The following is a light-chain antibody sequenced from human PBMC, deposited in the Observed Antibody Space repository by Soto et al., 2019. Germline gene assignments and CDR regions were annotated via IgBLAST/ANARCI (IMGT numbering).Light chain of an antibody. Sequence: DIQMTQSPSSLSASVGDRVTITCQASQNINNYLNWYQQKPGRAPQLLIYDASNLEAGVPSRFGGSGSGTDCTFTISRLQPEDSATYYWKQYENLPTFGQGTRLEIK. CDR2: DAS. V-gene: IGKV1-33*01. J-gene: IGKJ5*01. CDR1: QNINNY. CDR3: KQYENLPT.